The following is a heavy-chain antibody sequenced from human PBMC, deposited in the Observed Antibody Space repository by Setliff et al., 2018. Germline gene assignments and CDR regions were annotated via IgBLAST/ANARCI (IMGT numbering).Heavy chain of an antibody. V-gene: IGHV3-7*03. Sequence: PGGSLRLSCAASGFTFSRFWMNWVRQAPGKGLEWVANIKQDGSVKYYVDSVKGRFTISRDNAKNSVDLEMNSLRAGDTAVYYCARSSSFRGPCTGGSCSDFDAWGQGILVTVSS. D-gene: IGHD2-15*01. CDR1: GFTFSRFW. J-gene: IGHJ4*02. CDR3: ARSSSFRGPCTGGSCSDFDA. CDR2: IKQDGSVK.